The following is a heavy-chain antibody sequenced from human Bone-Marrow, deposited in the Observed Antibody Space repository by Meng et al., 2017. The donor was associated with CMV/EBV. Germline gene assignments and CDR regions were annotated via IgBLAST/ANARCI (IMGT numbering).Heavy chain of an antibody. J-gene: IGHJ4*02. Sequence: GSLRLSCAVYVGSFSGYYWSWIRQPPGKGLEWIGEINDSGSTNYNPSLKSRVTISVDTSKNQFSLKLNSVTAADTAVYYCARGRGFCTDTSCYWADYWGQGNLVTVSS. D-gene: IGHD2-2*01. CDR3: ARGRGFCTDTSCYWADY. CDR1: VGSFSGYY. V-gene: IGHV4-34*01. CDR2: INDSGST.